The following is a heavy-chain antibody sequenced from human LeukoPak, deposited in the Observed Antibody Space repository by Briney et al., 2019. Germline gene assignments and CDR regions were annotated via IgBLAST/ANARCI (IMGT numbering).Heavy chain of an antibody. Sequence: PGGSLRLSCAASGFTFSSYGMHWVRQAPGKGLEWVAVISYDGSNKYYADSVKGRFTFSRDISKNTLYLYLQMNSLRAGDTAVYYCAREGYYATIDYWGQGTLVTVSS. V-gene: IGHV3-33*01. D-gene: IGHD3-10*01. J-gene: IGHJ4*02. CDR1: GFTFSSYG. CDR2: ISYDGSNK. CDR3: AREGYYATIDY.